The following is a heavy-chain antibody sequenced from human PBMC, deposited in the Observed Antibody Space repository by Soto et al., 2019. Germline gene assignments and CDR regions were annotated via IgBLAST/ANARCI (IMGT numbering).Heavy chain of an antibody. D-gene: IGHD6-13*01. CDR1: GYTFTSYA. CDR3: ARDLNAGYSSSWSLRVGAY. CDR2: INAGNGNT. V-gene: IGHV1-3*01. J-gene: IGHJ1*01. Sequence: QVQLVQSGAEVKKPGASVKVSCKASGYTFTSYAMHWVLQAPVQSLEWMVWINAGNGNTKYSQKFQGRVTITRDTSASTAYMELSSLRSEDTAVYYCARDLNAGYSSSWSLRVGAYWGQGTLVTVSS.